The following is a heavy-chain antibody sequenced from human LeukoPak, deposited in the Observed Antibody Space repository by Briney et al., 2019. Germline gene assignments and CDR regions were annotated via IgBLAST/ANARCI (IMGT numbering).Heavy chain of an antibody. V-gene: IGHV3-11*04. CDR2: ISSSGSTI. D-gene: IGHD5-18*01. CDR1: GFTFSDYY. Sequence: NPGGSLRLSCAASGFTFSDYYMSWIRQAPGKGLEWVSYISSSGSTIYYADSVKGRFTISRDNAKNSLYLQMNRLRAVDAAVYYCARGIGYSNGYGWFDPRGQGTLVTVSS. J-gene: IGHJ5*02. CDR3: ARGIGYSNGYGWFDP.